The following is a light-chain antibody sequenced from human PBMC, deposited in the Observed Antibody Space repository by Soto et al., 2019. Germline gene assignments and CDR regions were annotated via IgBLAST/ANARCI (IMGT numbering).Light chain of an antibody. CDR2: EVS. V-gene: IGLV2-23*02. J-gene: IGLJ1*01. Sequence: QSVLTQPASVSGSPGQSITISCTGTSSDVGSYHLLSWYQQHPGKAPKLLIYEVSKRPSGVSNRFSGSKSGNTASLTISGLQAEDEADYYCCSYAGSRTYVFGTGTKLTVL. CDR3: CSYAGSRTYV. CDR1: SSDVGSYHL.